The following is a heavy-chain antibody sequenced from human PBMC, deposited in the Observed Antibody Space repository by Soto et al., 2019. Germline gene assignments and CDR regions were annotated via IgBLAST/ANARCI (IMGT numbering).Heavy chain of an antibody. CDR3: ASAHVDTAMYDYYYGMDV. V-gene: IGHV1-69*01. CDR2: IIPIFGTA. J-gene: IGHJ6*02. CDR1: GGTFSSYA. Sequence: QVQLVQSGAEVKKPGSSVKVSCKASGGTFSSYAISWVRQAPGQGLEWMGGIIPIFGTANYAQKFQGRVTITADESTSTAYMELSSLRSEDTAVYYCASAHVDTAMYDYYYGMDVWGQGTTVTVSS. D-gene: IGHD5-18*01.